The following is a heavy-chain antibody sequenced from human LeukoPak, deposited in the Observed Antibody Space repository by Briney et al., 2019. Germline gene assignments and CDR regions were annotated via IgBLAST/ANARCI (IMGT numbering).Heavy chain of an antibody. J-gene: IGHJ3*02. CDR1: GGSFSGYY. CDR2: INHSGST. CDR3: ARGHPGWYHAFDI. V-gene: IGHV4-34*01. D-gene: IGHD6-19*01. Sequence: SETVSLTCAVYGGSFSGYYWSWIRQPPGKGLEWIGEINHSGSTNYNPSLKSRVTISVDTSKNQFSLKLSSVTAADTAVYYCARGHPGWYHAFDIWGQGTMATVSS.